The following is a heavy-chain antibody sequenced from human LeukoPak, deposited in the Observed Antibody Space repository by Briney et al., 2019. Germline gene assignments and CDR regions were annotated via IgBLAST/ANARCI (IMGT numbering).Heavy chain of an antibody. V-gene: IGHV4-59*01. Sequence: SEPLSLPCTVSGGSISSYYWSWLRQPPGKGLEWFGYIYYSGSTNYNPSLKSRVTISVDTAKNQFSLKLSSVSAADTGVYYCARSEGRIPYYLDYWGQGSLVTDSS. CDR2: IYYSGST. CDR1: GGSISSYY. D-gene: IGHD2-15*01. CDR3: ARSEGRIPYYLDY. J-gene: IGHJ4*02.